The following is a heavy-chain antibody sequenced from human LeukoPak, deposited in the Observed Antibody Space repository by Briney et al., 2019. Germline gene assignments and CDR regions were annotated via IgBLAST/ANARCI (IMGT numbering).Heavy chain of an antibody. D-gene: IGHD2-21*02. Sequence: GGSLRLSCAASGFTVSSNYMSWVRQAPGKGLEWVLVIYSGGSTYADSVKGRFTISRDNSKNTLYLQMNSLRAEDTAVYYCARASPIYCGGDCYFGYWGQGTLVTVSS. CDR2: IYSGGST. CDR3: ARASPIYCGGDCYFGY. J-gene: IGHJ4*02. CDR1: GFTVSSNY. V-gene: IGHV3-66*01.